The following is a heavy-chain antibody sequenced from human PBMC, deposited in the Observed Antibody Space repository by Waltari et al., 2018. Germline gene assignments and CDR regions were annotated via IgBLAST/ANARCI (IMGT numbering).Heavy chain of an antibody. CDR2: IYYSGST. D-gene: IGHD6-13*01. CDR1: GGSISSSSYY. Sequence: QLQLQESGPGLVKPSETLSLTCTVSGGSISSSSYYWGWIRQPPGKGLEWIGSIYYSGSTYYNPSLKSRVTISVDTSKNQFSLKLSSVTAVDTAVYYCARLSSSSWYFDYWGQGTLVTVSS. CDR3: ARLSSSSWYFDY. J-gene: IGHJ4*02. V-gene: IGHV4-39*07.